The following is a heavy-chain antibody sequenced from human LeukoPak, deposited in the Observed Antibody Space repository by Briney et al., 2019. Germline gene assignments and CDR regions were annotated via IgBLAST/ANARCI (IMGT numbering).Heavy chain of an antibody. J-gene: IGHJ5*01. CDR2: IYYSGST. CDR1: GDSITSYN. V-gene: IGHV4-59*08. D-gene: IGHD3-9*01. CDR3: ARLSNYGILTGNSWFDS. Sequence: SETLSLTCTVSGDSITSYNWTWIRQPPGKALEWIGYIYYSGSTNYSPSLKSRVTISLDKSKTQSFLKLSSVAAADTAVYYCARLSNYGILTGNSWFDSWGQGTLVTVSS.